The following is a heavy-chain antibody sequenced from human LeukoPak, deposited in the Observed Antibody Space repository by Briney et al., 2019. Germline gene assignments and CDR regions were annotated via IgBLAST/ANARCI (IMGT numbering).Heavy chain of an antibody. CDR2: MNPSGDGT. Sequence: ASVKVSCKASGCSLTSYFMHWVRQAPGQGLEWMGVMNPSGDGTTFTQKFQGRVTVTRDMSTSTDFMELTSLRSEDTAVYFCTREWPSTGYFDYWGQGTLVTVSS. J-gene: IGHJ4*02. CDR1: GCSLTSYF. V-gene: IGHV1-46*01. D-gene: IGHD1-1*01. CDR3: TREWPSTGYFDY.